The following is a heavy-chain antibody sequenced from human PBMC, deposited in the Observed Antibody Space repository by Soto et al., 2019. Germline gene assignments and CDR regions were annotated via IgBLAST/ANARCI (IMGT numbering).Heavy chain of an antibody. CDR2: IKQDGSEK. D-gene: IGHD2-15*01. V-gene: IGHV3-7*01. J-gene: IGHJ6*02. CDR1: GFTFSSYW. Sequence: PGGSLRLSCAASGFTFSSYWMSWVRQAPGKGLEWVANIKQDGSEKYYVDSVKGRFTISRDNAKNSLYLQMNSLRAEDTAVYYCAREGCSGGSCYSAYYYYGMDVWGQGTTVTV. CDR3: AREGCSGGSCYSAYYYYGMDV.